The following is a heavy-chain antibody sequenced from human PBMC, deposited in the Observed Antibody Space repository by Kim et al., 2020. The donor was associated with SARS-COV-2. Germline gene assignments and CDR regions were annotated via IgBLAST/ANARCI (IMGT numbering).Heavy chain of an antibody. V-gene: IGHV3-7*03. CDR1: GFNFKTYW. CDR2: IKQDGSEQ. J-gene: IGHJ6*02. Sequence: GGSLRLSCATSGFNFKTYWMTWVRQAPGKGLEWVANIKQDGSEQNYADSVKGRFTISRDNGKNSLFLQMNSLRAEDAARYYCARDCGTTMKSYGVDVWGQGTAVSVSS. D-gene: IGHD4-17*01. CDR3: ARDCGTTMKSYGVDV.